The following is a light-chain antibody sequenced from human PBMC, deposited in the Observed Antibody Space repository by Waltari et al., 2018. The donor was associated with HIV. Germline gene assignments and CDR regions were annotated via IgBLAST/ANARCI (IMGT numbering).Light chain of an antibody. CDR1: QSLLHISGFYY. V-gene: IGKV2-28*01. CDR2: LGS. CDR3: MQSLQIPPT. Sequence: IVLTQSPLSLPVIPGEPASLSCSSSQSLLHISGFYYLDWYLQKPGQSPQLLIYLGSHRASGVSDRFSGGGSGTHFTLNVTRVEADDVGIYFCMQSLQIPPTFGGGTKV. J-gene: IGKJ4*01.